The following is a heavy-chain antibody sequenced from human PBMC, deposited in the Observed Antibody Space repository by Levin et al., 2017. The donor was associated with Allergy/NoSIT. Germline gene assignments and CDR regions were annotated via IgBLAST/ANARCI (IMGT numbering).Heavy chain of an antibody. V-gene: IGHV3-48*02. CDR2: ISSSGGTI. Sequence: PGGSLRLSCAASAFTFSNYGMNWVRQAPGKGLEWISYISSSGGTIYYADSAKGRFTISRDNANNSLFLQMTRLRDDDTAVYYCARWGYSSSPGVSWGQGTLVTVSS. J-gene: IGHJ4*02. D-gene: IGHD6-6*01. CDR1: AFTFSNYG. CDR3: ARWGYSSSPGVS.